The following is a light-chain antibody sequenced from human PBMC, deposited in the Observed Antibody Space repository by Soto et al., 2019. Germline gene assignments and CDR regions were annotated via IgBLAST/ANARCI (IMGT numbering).Light chain of an antibody. CDR3: QHYNTYPWT. Sequence: DIQMTQSPSTLSASVGDRVTITCRASQSISSWLAWYQQKPGKAPKLLIYHASTLESGVPSRFSGSGSGTEFTLTISSLQPGDFATYYCQHYNTYPWTFGHGTKVDIK. CDR1: QSISSW. J-gene: IGKJ1*01. V-gene: IGKV1-5*01. CDR2: HAS.